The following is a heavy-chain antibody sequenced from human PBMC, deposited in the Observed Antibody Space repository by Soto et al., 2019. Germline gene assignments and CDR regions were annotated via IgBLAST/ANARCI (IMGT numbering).Heavy chain of an antibody. CDR1: GGSISSGGYS. V-gene: IGHV4-30-2*01. J-gene: IGHJ3*02. CDR3: ARAVVVKEPYAFDI. D-gene: IGHD2-15*01. CDR2: IYHSGST. Sequence: SETLSLTCAVSGGSISSGGYSWSWIRQPPGKGLEWIGYIYHSGSTYYNPSLKSRVTISVDRSKNQFSLKLSSVTAADTAVYYCARAVVVKEPYAFDIWGQGTMVTVSS.